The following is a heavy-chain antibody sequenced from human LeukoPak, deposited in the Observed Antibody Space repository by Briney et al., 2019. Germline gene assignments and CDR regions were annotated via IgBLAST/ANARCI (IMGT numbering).Heavy chain of an antibody. J-gene: IGHJ3*02. CDR3: VRAFDI. CDR2: IYSDGSTA. V-gene: IGHV3-74*01. CDR1: GFTFSSYC. Sequence: GESLRLSCAASGFTFSSYCMHWVRQAPGKGLVWVSRIYSDGSTATYADSVKGRFTISRDNAKNTLYLQTNSLRAEDTAVYYCVRAFDIWGQGTMVSVS.